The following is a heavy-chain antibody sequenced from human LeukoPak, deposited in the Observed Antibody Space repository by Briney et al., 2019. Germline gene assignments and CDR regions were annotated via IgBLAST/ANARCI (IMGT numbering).Heavy chain of an antibody. V-gene: IGHV4-59*08. CDR1: GGSISGYH. CDR3: ARHHIVSTGTFDY. D-gene: IGHD5/OR15-5a*01. J-gene: IGHJ4*02. CDR2: IYYGGST. Sequence: SQTLSLTCTVSGGSISGYHWSWIRQPPGKGLEWIGYIYYGGSTNYNPSLKSRGTISLDKSKKQFSLKLNSVTAADTAVYYCARHHIVSTGTFDYWGQGTLVTVSS.